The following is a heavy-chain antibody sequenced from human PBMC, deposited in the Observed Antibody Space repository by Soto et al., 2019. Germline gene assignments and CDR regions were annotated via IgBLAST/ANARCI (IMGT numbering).Heavy chain of an antibody. J-gene: IGHJ4*02. CDR2: INHSGST. D-gene: IGHD4-17*01. CDR1: GGSFSGYY. V-gene: IGHV4-34*01. Sequence: SETLSLTCGVYGGSFSGYYWSWIRQSPGKGLEWIGEINHSGSTNYNPSLKSRLTISVDTSKNQFSLKLSSVTAADTAVYYCARRAEYGDYVRNIYFDYWGQGTLVTVSS. CDR3: ARRAEYGDYVRNIYFDY.